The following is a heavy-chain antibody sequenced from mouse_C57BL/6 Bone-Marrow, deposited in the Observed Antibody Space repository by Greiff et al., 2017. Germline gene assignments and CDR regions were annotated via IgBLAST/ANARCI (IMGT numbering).Heavy chain of an antibody. CDR3: ASEDLRSHWYFDV. J-gene: IGHJ1*03. CDR1: GYSFTSYW. Sequence: VQLQQSGAELAKPGASVKLSCKVSGYSFTSYWMHWVKQRPGQGLEWIGYVNLSCGYTKYNQKFMDKATLTADKSSSTAYMQLSSPTYEDSAVYDCASEDLRSHWYFDVWGTGTTVTVSS. D-gene: IGHD1-1*01. V-gene: IGHV1-7*01. CDR2: VNLSCGYT.